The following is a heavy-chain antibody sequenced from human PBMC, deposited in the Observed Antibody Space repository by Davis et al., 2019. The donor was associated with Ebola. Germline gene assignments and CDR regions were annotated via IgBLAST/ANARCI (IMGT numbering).Heavy chain of an antibody. CDR2: ISGSGGST. Sequence: GGSLRLSCADSVITFSSYAMSWVRQAPGKGLEWVSAISGSGGSTYYADSVKGRFTISRDNSKNTRYLQMNSLRAEDTAVYYCAKFDCGGDCYGMDVWGQGTTVTVSS. CDR1: VITFSSYA. CDR3: AKFDCGGDCYGMDV. V-gene: IGHV3-23*01. D-gene: IGHD2-21*01. J-gene: IGHJ6*02.